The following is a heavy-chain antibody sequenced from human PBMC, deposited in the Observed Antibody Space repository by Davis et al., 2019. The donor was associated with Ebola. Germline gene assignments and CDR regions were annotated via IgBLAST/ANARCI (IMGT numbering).Heavy chain of an antibody. J-gene: IGHJ6*02. CDR2: INRDGSTT. Sequence: GESLKISCAASGFTFSSYWMHWVRQAPGKGLVWVSCINRDGSTTTYADSVKGRFTISRDNAKNTLYLQMNSLRAEDTAVYYCARYIEDGMDVWGQGTTVTVSS. CDR3: ARYIEDGMDV. D-gene: IGHD5-12*01. V-gene: IGHV3-74*03. CDR1: GFTFSSYW.